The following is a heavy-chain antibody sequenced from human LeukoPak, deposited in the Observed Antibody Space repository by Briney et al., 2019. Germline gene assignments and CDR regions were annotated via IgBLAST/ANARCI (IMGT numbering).Heavy chain of an antibody. D-gene: IGHD3-10*01. CDR2: ISYDGSNK. CDR3: ARGEYGSGSYHIDY. J-gene: IGHJ4*02. V-gene: IGHV3-30*04. CDR1: GFTFSSYA. Sequence: PGGSLRPSCAVSGFTFSSYAVHWVRQAPARGLEGGAVISYDGSNKYYADSVKGRLTISRDNSKNSLYLQMNSLRAGDTAVYYCARGEYGSGSYHIDYWGQGTLVTVSP.